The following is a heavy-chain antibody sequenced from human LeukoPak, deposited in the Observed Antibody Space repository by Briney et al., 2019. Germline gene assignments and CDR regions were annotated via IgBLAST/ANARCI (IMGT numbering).Heavy chain of an antibody. CDR1: GFTFSSYG. J-gene: IGHJ4*02. D-gene: IGHD3-9*01. CDR3: ARYYDILTGPQGDY. Sequence: GGSLRLSCAASGFTFSSYGMNWVRQAPGKGLEWVSSISSSSSYIYYAGSVKGRFTISRDNAKNSLYLQMNSLRAEDTAVYYCARYYDILTGPQGDYWGQGTLVTVSS. V-gene: IGHV3-21*01. CDR2: ISSSSSYI.